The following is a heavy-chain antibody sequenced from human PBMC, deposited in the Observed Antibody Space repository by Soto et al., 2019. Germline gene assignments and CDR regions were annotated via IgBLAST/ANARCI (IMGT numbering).Heavy chain of an antibody. CDR1: GFTFSSHS. V-gene: IGHV3-21*04. J-gene: IGHJ4*02. CDR3: AKAPGAMTTVTTEYFDY. D-gene: IGHD4-17*01. Sequence: GGSLRLCCAASGFTFSSHSMNWVRQAPGKGLEWVSSISSSSSYIYYADSVKGRFTISRDNAKNSLYLQMNSLRAEDTAVYYCAKAPGAMTTVTTEYFDYWGQGTLVTVSS. CDR2: ISSSSSYI.